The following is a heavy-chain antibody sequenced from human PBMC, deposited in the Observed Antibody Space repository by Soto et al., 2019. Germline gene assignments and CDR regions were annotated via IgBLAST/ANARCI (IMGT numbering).Heavy chain of an antibody. CDR1: GFTFSNYY. V-gene: IGHV3-23*01. CDR3: AKDVSGYPFDAFDI. D-gene: IGHD5-12*01. Sequence: GGSLRLSCAASGFTFSNYYMSWIRQAPGKGLEWVSAISGSGGSTYYADSVKGRFTISRDNSKNTLYLQMNSLRAEDTAVYYCAKDVSGYPFDAFDIWGQGTMVTVSS. CDR2: ISGSGGST. J-gene: IGHJ3*02.